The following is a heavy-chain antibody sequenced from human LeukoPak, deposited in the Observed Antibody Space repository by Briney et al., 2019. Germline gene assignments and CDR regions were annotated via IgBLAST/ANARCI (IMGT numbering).Heavy chain of an antibody. J-gene: IGHJ5*02. V-gene: IGHV3-74*01. CDR1: GFSLSGYW. Sequence: GGSLRLSCVASGFSLSGYWMYWVHQAPGKGLMYISRNNGDGSTTNYADVVKGRFTMSRDNVKNTLYLQMNSLRVEDTAVYYCARDPRNVGLAPWGQGTLVTVSS. D-gene: IGHD2-15*01. CDR2: NNGDGSTT. CDR3: ARDPRNVGLAP.